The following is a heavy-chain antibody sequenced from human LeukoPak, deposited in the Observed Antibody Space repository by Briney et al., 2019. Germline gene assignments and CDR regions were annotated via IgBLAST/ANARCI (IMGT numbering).Heavy chain of an antibody. CDR2: ISGSGGST. CDR3: AKARGYSYGYEDYFDY. V-gene: IGHV3-23*01. CDR1: GFTFSSYA. Sequence: PGGSLRHSCAASGFTFSSYAMSWVRQAPGKGLEWVSAISGSGGSTYYADSVKGRFTISRDNSKNTLYLQMNSLRAEDTAVYYCAKARGYSYGYEDYFDYWGQGTLVTVSS. J-gene: IGHJ4*02. D-gene: IGHD5-18*01.